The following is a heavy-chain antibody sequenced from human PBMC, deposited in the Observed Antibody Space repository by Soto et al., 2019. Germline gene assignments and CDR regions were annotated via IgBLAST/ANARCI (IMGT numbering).Heavy chain of an antibody. D-gene: IGHD5-12*01. CDR3: ARVAYTGYDPLDY. CDR1: GFTFRNYW. CDR2: IKEDGSEK. Sequence: EVQLVESGGGLVQPGGSLRLACAASGFTFRNYWMTWVRQAPGDGLEWVATIKEDGSEKYYVDSVKGRFTISRDSAKSSRYLQINSLRAEDTAVYYCARVAYTGYDPLDYWGQGTLVTVSS. J-gene: IGHJ4*02. V-gene: IGHV3-7*04.